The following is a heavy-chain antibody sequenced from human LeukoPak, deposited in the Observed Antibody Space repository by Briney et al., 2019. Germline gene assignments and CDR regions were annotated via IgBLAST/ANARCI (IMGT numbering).Heavy chain of an antibody. CDR3: ARATPNYYMDV. V-gene: IGHV4-30-4*07. CDR1: GGSISSGVYS. CDR2: IYYSGST. J-gene: IGHJ6*03. Sequence: SESLSLTPALPGGSISSGVYSSSWVRQPPGRGLEWIGYIYYSGSTYYNPSLKSRVTISVDMSKNQFSLRLSSVTAADTAVYYCARATPNYYMDVWGKGTTVTVSS.